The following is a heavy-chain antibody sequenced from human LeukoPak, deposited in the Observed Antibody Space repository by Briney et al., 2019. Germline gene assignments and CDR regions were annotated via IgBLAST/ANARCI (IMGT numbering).Heavy chain of an antibody. V-gene: IGHV3-53*01. CDR1: GVTVSSNY. J-gene: IGHJ4*02. D-gene: IGHD3-16*01. Sequence: GGSLRLSCAASGVTVSSNYMGWVRQAPGKGLEWVSLIYSGGSTYYTDSVKGRFTISRDTSKNTLYLQMNSLRAEDTAVYFCARDGSYGQGYFDYWGQGTLVTVSS. CDR2: IYSGGST. CDR3: ARDGSYGQGYFDY.